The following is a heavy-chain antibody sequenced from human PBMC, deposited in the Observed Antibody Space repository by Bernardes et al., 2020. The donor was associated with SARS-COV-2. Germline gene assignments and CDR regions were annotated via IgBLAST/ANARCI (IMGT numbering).Heavy chain of an antibody. CDR2: IYSGGAT. D-gene: IGHD3-10*01. Sequence: GGSLRLSCKISGFAVSDTHMGWVRQAPGKGLEWVAVIYSGGATFHSASVKGRFVISRDDSTNSLFLQLSGLRVDDTAVYYCGRLSEPRGVVEYFQDWGQGTLVTVSS. J-gene: IGHJ1*01. V-gene: IGHV3-53*01. CDR1: GFAVSDTH. CDR3: GRLSEPRGVVEYFQD.